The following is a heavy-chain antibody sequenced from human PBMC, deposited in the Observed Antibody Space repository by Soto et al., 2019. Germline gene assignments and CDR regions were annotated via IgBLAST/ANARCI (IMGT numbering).Heavy chain of an antibody. CDR1: GFTFSGSA. CDR3: TRHPDNFWSGYYGAGGFDY. D-gene: IGHD3-3*01. CDR2: IRSKANSYAT. V-gene: IGHV3-73*01. J-gene: IGHJ4*02. Sequence: GGSLRLSCAASGFTFSGSAMHWVRQASGKGLEWVGRIRSKANSYATAYAASVKGRFTISRDDSKNTAYLKMNSLKTEDTAVYYCTRHPDNFWSGYYGAGGFDYWGQGTLVTVSS.